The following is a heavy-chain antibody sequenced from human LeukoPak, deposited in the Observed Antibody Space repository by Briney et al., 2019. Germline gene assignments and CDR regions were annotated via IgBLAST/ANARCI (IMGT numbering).Heavy chain of an antibody. V-gene: IGHV4-39*06. CDR3: ARGLGSYFDY. CDR2: IYHSGST. J-gene: IGHJ4*02. D-gene: IGHD1-26*01. CDR1: GGSISSSSYY. Sequence: SETLSLTCTVSGGSISSSSYYWGWIRQPPGKGLEWIGSIYHSGSTYYNPSLKSRVTISVDTSKNRFALKLSSVTAADTAVYYCARGLGSYFDYWGQGTLVTVSS.